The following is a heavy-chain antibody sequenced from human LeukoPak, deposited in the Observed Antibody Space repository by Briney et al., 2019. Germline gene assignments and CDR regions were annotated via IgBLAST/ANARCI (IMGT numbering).Heavy chain of an antibody. CDR1: GFTFDSHA. D-gene: IGHD1-26*01. CDR2: ISGAGGHT. J-gene: IGHJ4*02. V-gene: IGHV3-23*01. CDR3: AKDRVIVGATLPDY. Sequence: PGGSLRLSCTASGFTFDSHAMSWVRQAPGKGLEWVSAISGAGGHTYYADSVKGRFTISRDNSKNTLYLQVNSLRAEDTAVYYCAKDRVIVGATLPDYWGQGTLVTVSS.